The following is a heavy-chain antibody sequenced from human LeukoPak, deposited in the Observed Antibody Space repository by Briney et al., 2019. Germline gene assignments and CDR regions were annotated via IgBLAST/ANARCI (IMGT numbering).Heavy chain of an antibody. D-gene: IGHD1-14*01. Sequence: PSETLSLTCTVSGGSISSSGYYWGWIRQPPGKGLEWIGSMYYSGSTYYNPSLKSRVTISVDTSKNQFSLKLSSVTAADTAVYYCARTITTGSYYFDYWGQGTLVTVSS. J-gene: IGHJ4*02. CDR2: MYYSGST. CDR1: GGSISSSGYY. V-gene: IGHV4-39*07. CDR3: ARTITTGSYYFDY.